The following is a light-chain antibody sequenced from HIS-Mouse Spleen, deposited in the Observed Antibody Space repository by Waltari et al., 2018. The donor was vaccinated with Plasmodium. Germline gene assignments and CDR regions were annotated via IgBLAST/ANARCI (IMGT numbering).Light chain of an antibody. CDR2: GAS. J-gene: IGKJ3*01. CDR3: QQYNNWSFT. CDR1: QSVSSN. Sequence: EIVMTQSPATLSVSPGERATLSCRASQSVSSNLAWYQQKPGQAPRLLIYGASTRATVVAARVSGSGSGTEFTLTISSLQSEDFAVYYCQQYNNWSFTFGPGTKVDIK. V-gene: IGKV3-15*01.